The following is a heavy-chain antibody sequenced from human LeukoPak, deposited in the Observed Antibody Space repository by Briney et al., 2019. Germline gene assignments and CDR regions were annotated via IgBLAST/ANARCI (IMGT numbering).Heavy chain of an antibody. CDR2: ISYSGNT. D-gene: IGHD2-2*01. J-gene: IGHJ6*02. V-gene: IGHV4-30-4*01. CDR3: AREKVPENNYYYGMDV. Sequence: PSETLSLTCTVSGVSISSGDYHWNWIRQPPGRGLEWIGYISYSGNTNYNPSLKSRLTISLDTSRSQISLRLSSVTAADTAVYYCAREKVPENNYYYGMDVWGQGTTVTVSS. CDR1: GVSISSGDYH.